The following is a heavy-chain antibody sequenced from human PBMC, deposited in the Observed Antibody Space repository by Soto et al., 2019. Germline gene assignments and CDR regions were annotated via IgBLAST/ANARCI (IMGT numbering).Heavy chain of an antibody. V-gene: IGHV3-73*01. CDR1: GLTFSGSA. CDR3: SRVEYVTSSPIG. Sequence: GGSLRLSCAASGLTFSGSAIHWVRQASGKGLEWVARIRTKSNGYATTYAASVKGRFTISRDDSKNMAYLQMNGLKTEDTAMYYCSRVEYVTSSPIGWGQGTLVTVSS. D-gene: IGHD6-6*01. J-gene: IGHJ4*02. CDR2: IRTKSNGYAT.